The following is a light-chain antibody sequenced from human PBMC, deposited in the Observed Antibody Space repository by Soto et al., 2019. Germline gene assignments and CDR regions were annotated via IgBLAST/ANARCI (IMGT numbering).Light chain of an antibody. CDR1: SSNIGTSS. J-gene: IGLJ1*01. Sequence: QSVLTQSHSASGTPGQRVTISCSGSSSNIGTSSVHWFQQLPGTAPKLLSSTTNQRPSGVPERFSGSKSGTSASLAISGLQSEDEADYYCAAWDDSLNGHVFGTGTKLTVL. CDR3: AAWDDSLNGHV. CDR2: TTN. V-gene: IGLV1-44*01.